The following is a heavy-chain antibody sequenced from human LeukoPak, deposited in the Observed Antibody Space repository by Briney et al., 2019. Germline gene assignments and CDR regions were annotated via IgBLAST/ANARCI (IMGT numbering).Heavy chain of an antibody. CDR3: ARGYSSLDP. D-gene: IGHD6-19*01. V-gene: IGHV3-23*01. CDR2: ISSTGGGT. CDR1: GFTFSSYA. Sequence: GGSLRLSCAASGFTFSSYAMSWARQAPGKGLEWVSGISSTGGGTYYADSVKGRFTISRDNSKNTLYLHMNSLTAEDTAVYYCARGYSSLDPWGQGTLVTVSS. J-gene: IGHJ5*02.